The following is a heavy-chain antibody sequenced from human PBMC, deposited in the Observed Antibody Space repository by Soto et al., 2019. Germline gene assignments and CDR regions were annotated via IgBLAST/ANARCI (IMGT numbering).Heavy chain of an antibody. V-gene: IGHV1-58*01. CDR2: IVVGSGNT. CDR1: GFTFTSSA. CDR3: AADSSWYSSGWYRLDP. Sequence: SVKVSCKASGFTFTSSAVQWVRQARGQRLEWIGWIVVGSGNTNYAQKFQERVTITRDMSTSTAYMELSSLRSGDTAVYYCAADSSWYSSGWYRLDPWGQGTLVTVSS. J-gene: IGHJ5*02. D-gene: IGHD6-19*01.